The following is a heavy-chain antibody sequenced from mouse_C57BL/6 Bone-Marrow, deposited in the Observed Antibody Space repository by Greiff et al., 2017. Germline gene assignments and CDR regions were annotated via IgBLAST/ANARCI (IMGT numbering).Heavy chain of an antibody. J-gene: IGHJ1*03. CDR1: GFNIKDDY. D-gene: IGHD2-3*01. V-gene: IGHV14-4*01. CDR2: IDPENGDT. CDR3: TTLYDGYYFWYFDV. Sequence: EVQLQQSGAELVRPGASVKLSCTASGFNIKDDYMHWVKQRPEPGLEWIGWIDPENGDTEYASKFQGKATITADTSSNTAYLQLSSLTSEDTAVYYCTTLYDGYYFWYFDVWGTGTTVTVSS.